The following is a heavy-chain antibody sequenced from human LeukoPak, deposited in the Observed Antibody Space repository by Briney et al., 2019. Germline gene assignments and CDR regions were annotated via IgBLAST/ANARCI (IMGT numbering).Heavy chain of an antibody. CDR3: ARGRGYGGNPWFDP. V-gene: IGHV1-2*02. CDR1: GYTFTGYY. Sequence: ASVKVSCKASGYTFTGYYIHWVRQAPGQGLEWMGWINPNSGGTNYAQKFQGRVTMTRDTSISTAYMELSRLRSDDTAVYYCARGRGYGGNPWFDPWGQGTLVTVSS. CDR2: INPNSGGT. J-gene: IGHJ5*02. D-gene: IGHD4-23*01.